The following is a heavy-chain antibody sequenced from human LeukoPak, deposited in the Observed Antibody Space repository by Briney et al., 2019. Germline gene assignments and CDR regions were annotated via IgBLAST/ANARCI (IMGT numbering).Heavy chain of an antibody. CDR1: GGSISSSSYY. J-gene: IGHJ6*04. CDR2: IYYSGST. CDR3: ARGGYQLLDGGMDV. D-gene: IGHD2-2*01. V-gene: IGHV4-31*03. Sequence: PSETLSLTCTVSGGSISSSSYYWGWIRQHPGKGLEWIGYIYYSGSTYYNPSLKSRVTISVDTSKNQFSLKLSSVTAADTAVYYCARGGYQLLDGGMDVWGKGTTVTVSS.